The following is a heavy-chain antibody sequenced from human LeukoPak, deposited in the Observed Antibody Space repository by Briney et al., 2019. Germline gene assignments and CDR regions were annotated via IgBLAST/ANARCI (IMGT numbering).Heavy chain of an antibody. CDR1: GFTFDDYA. CDR3: ARHVVGVGFDY. CDR2: ISWNSGSI. Sequence: GRSLRLSCAASGFTFDDYAMHWVRQAPGKGLEWVSGISWNSGSIGYADSVKGRFTISRDNAKNSLYLQMNSLRAEDTAVYYCARHVVGVGFDYWGQGTLVTVSS. J-gene: IGHJ4*02. V-gene: IGHV3-9*01. D-gene: IGHD3-22*01.